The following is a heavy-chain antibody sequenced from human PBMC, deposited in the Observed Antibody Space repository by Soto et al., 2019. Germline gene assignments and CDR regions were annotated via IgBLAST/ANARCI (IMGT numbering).Heavy chain of an antibody. D-gene: IGHD3-16*01. CDR1: GFTFSSYG. CDR3: ARDGGAYDYVSGIDY. Sequence: GGSLRLSCAASGFTFSSYGMHWVRQAPGKGLEWVAVIWYDGSNKYYADSVKGRFTISGDNSKNTLYLQMNSLRAEDTAVYYCARDGGAYDYVSGIDYWGQGTLVTVSS. CDR2: IWYDGSNK. V-gene: IGHV3-33*01. J-gene: IGHJ4*02.